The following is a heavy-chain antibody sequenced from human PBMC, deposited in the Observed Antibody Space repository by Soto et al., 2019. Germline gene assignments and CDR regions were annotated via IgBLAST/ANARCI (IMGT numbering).Heavy chain of an antibody. J-gene: IGHJ4*02. CDR3: ARESYDFWSGYYYDY. CDR2: IYYSGST. V-gene: IGHV4-30-4*01. D-gene: IGHD3-3*01. Sequence: QVQLQESGPGLVKPSQTLSLTCTVSGGSISSGDYYWSWIRQPPGKGLEWIGYIYYSGSTYYNPSLKSRVTISVDTSKNQFSLKLSSVTAADTDVYYCARESYDFWSGYYYDYWGQGTLVTVSS. CDR1: GGSISSGDYY.